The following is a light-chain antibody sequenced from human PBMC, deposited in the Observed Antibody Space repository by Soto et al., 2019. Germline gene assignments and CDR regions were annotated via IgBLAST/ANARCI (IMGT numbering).Light chain of an antibody. CDR3: PHYHRDMWS. J-gene: IGKJ1*01. CDR2: ATS. Sequence: DIRKTPSPSSVSASVWDGVTIPWRARQGISNWLAWYQQKPGKAPKLLIYATSNLHSGVRSRFSGCGSGTEFTLTIATLQPGGFATYLRPHYHRDMWSFGPGTKV. CDR1: QGISNW. V-gene: IGKV1-12*01.